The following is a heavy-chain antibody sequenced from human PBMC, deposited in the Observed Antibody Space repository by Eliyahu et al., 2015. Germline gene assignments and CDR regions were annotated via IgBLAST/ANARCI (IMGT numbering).Heavy chain of an antibody. J-gene: IGHJ2*01. CDR1: GFTFSSYC. D-gene: IGHD4-17*01. CDR2: LSGSGGTT. CDR3: AKALPTAHTYNWYFDL. Sequence: EVQLLESGGGLVQPGGSLRLSCAASGFTFSSYCMTWVRQTPGKGLGWVSGLSGSGGTTFYADSVKGRFTISRDNAKNTMFLDMISLRGEDTAVYYCAKALPTAHTYNWYFDLWGRGTLVTVSS. V-gene: IGHV3-23*01.